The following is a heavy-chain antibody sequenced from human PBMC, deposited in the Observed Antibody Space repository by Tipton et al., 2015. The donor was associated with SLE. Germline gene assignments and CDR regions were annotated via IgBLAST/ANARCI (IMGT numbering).Heavy chain of an antibody. V-gene: IGHV4-59*01. CDR2: VHSSGST. J-gene: IGHJ5*02. CDR1: GGSISSYY. Sequence: TLSLTCTVSGGSISSYYWSWIRQTPGKRLEWIGHVHSSGSTNYNPSLKSRVTMSLDTSKNQFSLTMSSVTAADTAVYYCATSGYDSLSWFSPWGPGSPVSVSS. D-gene: IGHD5-12*01. CDR3: ATSGYDSLSWFSP.